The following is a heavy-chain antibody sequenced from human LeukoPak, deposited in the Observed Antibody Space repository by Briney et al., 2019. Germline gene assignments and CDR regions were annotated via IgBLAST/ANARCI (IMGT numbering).Heavy chain of an antibody. CDR3: ARDFGGYCSGGSCYSGWPDY. J-gene: IGHJ4*02. CDR2: IISSGTYI. D-gene: IGHD2-15*01. CDR1: GFTFSSYS. V-gene: IGHV3-21*01. Sequence: PGGSLRLSCAASGFTFSSYSMNWVRQAPGKGLEWVSSIISSGTYIYYADSVKGRFTISRDNAKNSLYLQMNSLRAEDTAVYYCARDFGGYCSGGSCYSGWPDYWGQGTLVTVSS.